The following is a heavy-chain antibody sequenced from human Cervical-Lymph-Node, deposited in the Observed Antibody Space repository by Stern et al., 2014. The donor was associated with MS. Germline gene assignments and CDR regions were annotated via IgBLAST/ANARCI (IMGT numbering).Heavy chain of an antibody. CDR2: SWSDGTKE. J-gene: IGHJ4*02. D-gene: IGHD6-13*01. Sequence: VQLVESGGGAVQPGRSLRLSCATSGFTFSGYGMYWARQAPGKGLEWVAISWSDGTKEDYADSVKGRFTISRDNAKNTLYLQMTSLRAEDTAVYYCARDDRTSWYGGMPHWGQGTLVTVSS. CDR1: GFTFSGYG. CDR3: ARDDRTSWYGGMPH. V-gene: IGHV3-33*01.